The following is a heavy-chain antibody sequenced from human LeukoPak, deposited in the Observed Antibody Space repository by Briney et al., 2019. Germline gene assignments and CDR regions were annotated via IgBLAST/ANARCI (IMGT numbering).Heavy chain of an antibody. V-gene: IGHV4-39*07. D-gene: IGHD3-22*01. Sequence: SETLSLTCTVSGGSISESSQFWGWIRQSPGKGLEWIGRISSSGNPYYIPSLKSRVTMSVDTSKNQFSLKLTSVTAADTAVYYCARLLRYFDGSAYPDYWGQGALVIVSS. CDR3: ARLLRYFDGSAYPDY. CDR1: GGSISESSQF. CDR2: ISSSGNP. J-gene: IGHJ4*02.